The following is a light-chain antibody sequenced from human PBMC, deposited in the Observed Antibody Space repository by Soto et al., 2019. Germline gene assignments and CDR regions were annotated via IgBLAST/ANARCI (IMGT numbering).Light chain of an antibody. CDR3: QHYNSYSEA. V-gene: IGKV1-5*03. CDR2: KAS. Sequence: DIQVTQSPSTLSGSVGDRVTITCRASQTISSWLAWYQQKPGKAPKLLIYKASTLKSGVPSRFSGSGSGTEFTLNISSLQPDDFETYYCQHYNSYSEAFGQGPQV. J-gene: IGKJ1*01. CDR1: QTISSW.